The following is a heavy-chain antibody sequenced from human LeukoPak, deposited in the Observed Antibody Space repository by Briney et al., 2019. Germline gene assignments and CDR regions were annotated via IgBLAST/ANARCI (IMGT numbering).Heavy chain of an antibody. CDR2: IYYSGST. V-gene: IGHV4-30-4*01. CDR1: GGSISSGDYY. J-gene: IGHJ4*02. D-gene: IGHD6-6*01. CDR3: ARVSSSSRFDY. Sequence: PSETLSLTCTVSGGSISSGDYYWSWIRQPPGKGPEWIGYIYYSGSTYYNPSLKSRVTISVGTSKNQFSLKLSSVTAADTAVYYCARVSSSSRFDYWGQGTLVTVSS.